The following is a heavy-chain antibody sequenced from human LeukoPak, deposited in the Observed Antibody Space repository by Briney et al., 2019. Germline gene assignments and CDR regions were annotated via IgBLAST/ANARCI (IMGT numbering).Heavy chain of an antibody. CDR2: IYYSGST. CDR1: GGSISSHY. J-gene: IGHJ4*02. CDR3: ARVSRTSRTLDY. Sequence: SETLSLTCTVSGGSISSHYWSWIRQPPGKGLEWIGYIYYSGSTNYNPSLMSRVTISVDTSKNQFSLKLSSVTAADTAVYYCARVSRTSRTLDYWGQGTLVTVSS. D-gene: IGHD2-2*01. V-gene: IGHV4-59*11.